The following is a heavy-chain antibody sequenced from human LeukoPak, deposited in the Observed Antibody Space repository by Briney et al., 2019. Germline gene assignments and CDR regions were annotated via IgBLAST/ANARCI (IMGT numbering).Heavy chain of an antibody. J-gene: IGHJ4*02. CDR2: LYYSGTT. D-gene: IGHD1-26*01. CDR3: ARVSGSYSQLDY. Sequence: PSETLSLTCTVSGGSISRYYWNWIRQPPGKGLEWIGNLYYSGTTSYNPSLKSRVTISVDTSKNQFSLKLSSVTAADTAVYYCARVSGSYSQLDYWSQGTLVTVSS. CDR1: GGSISRYY. V-gene: IGHV4-59*12.